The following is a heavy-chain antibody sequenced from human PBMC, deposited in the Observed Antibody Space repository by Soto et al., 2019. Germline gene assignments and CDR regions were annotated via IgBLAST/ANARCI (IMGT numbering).Heavy chain of an antibody. V-gene: IGHV3-48*02. Sequence: EVQLVESGGGLVQPGGSLRLSCAASGFTFSSYSMNWVRQAPGKGLEWVSYISSSSSTIYYADSVKGRFTISRDNAKNSLYLQMNRLRDEDTAVYYCARDGPRYYYDSSGPDFDYWGQGTLVTVSS. D-gene: IGHD3-22*01. CDR3: ARDGPRYYYDSSGPDFDY. J-gene: IGHJ4*02. CDR1: GFTFSSYS. CDR2: ISSSSSTI.